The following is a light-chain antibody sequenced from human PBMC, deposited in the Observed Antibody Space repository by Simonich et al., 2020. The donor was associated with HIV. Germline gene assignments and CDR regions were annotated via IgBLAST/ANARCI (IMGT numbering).Light chain of an antibody. V-gene: IGKV1-5*03. CDR1: QSISDW. J-gene: IGKJ1*01. Sequence: DIQMTQSPSTLSASVGDTVTITCRASQSISDWLAWYQHKPGKAPKLLFSAASSLESGVPSRFSGSGSGTEFTLTISSLQPDDFATYYCQQYNNYPKTFGQGTKVEIK. CDR2: AAS. CDR3: QQYNNYPKT.